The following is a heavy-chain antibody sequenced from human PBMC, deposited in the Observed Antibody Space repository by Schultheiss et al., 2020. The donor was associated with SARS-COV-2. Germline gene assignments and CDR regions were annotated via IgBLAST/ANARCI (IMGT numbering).Heavy chain of an antibody. V-gene: IGHV4-34*01. CDR2: INHSGST. J-gene: IGHJ4*02. CDR3: ARGYYYGSGRPDY. Sequence: SETLSLTCAVYGGSFSGYYWSWIRQPPGKGLEWIGEINHSGSTNYNPSLKSRVTISVDTSKNQFSLNLNSVDAADTAVYYCARGYYYGSGRPDYWGQGTLVTVSS. CDR1: GGSFSGYY. D-gene: IGHD3-10*01.